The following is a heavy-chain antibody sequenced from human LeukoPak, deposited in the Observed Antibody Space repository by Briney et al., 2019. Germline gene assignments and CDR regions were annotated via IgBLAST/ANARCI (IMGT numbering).Heavy chain of an antibody. D-gene: IGHD2-8*01. CDR1: GYTFTSYG. CDR2: ISAYNGNT. CDR3: ARDHTNPHYYYYMDV. Sequence: ASVKVSCKASGYTFTSYGISWVRQAPGQGLEWMGWISAYNGNTNYAQKLQGRVTMTTDTSTSTAYMELRSLRSDDTAVYYCARDHTNPHYYYYMDVWGKGTTVTISS. V-gene: IGHV1-18*01. J-gene: IGHJ6*03.